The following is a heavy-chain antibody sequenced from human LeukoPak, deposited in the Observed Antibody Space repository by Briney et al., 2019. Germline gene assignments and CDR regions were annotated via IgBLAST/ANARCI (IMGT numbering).Heavy chain of an antibody. Sequence: ASVKVSCTASGYTFTSYGISWVRQAPGQGLEWVGWISAYNGNTNYAQKLQGRVTMTTDTSTSTAYMELRSLRSEDTAVYYCAKDRATIGWYFDLWGRGTLVTVSS. CDR1: GYTFTSYG. D-gene: IGHD5-12*01. CDR3: AKDRATIGWYFDL. CDR2: ISAYNGNT. J-gene: IGHJ2*01. V-gene: IGHV1-18*01.